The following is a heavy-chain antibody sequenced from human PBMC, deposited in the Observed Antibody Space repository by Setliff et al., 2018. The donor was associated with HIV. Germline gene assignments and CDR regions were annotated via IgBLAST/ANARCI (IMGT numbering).Heavy chain of an antibody. D-gene: IGHD4-17*01. J-gene: IGHJ4*02. CDR2: IWHSGNT. Sequence: SETLSLTCSVSGYSISSGYFWGWIRQPPGKGLEWIGSIWHSGNTYYNPSLRSRVTFYIDTSKNVFSLKLTSMTAADAAVYYWASMYGDYIGHSEFWGRFTSSRDNAQSSLYLQINSLRAEDTAFYYCARVRNPTVHTMYLDSWGQGTLVTVSS. CDR1: GYSISSGYF. V-gene: IGHV4-38-2*01. CDR3: ASMYGDYIGHSEFWGRFTSSRDNAQSSLYLQINSLRAEDTAFYYCARVRNPTVHTMYLDS.